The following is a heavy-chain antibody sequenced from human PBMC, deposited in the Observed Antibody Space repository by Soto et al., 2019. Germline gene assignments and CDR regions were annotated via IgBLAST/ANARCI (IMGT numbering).Heavy chain of an antibody. V-gene: IGHV3-30*18. CDR2: ISYDGSNK. J-gene: IGHJ5*02. CDR3: ANDYDSSALDP. CDR1: GFTFSSYG. D-gene: IGHD3-22*01. Sequence: QVQLVESGGGVVQPGRSLRLSCAASGFTFSSYGMHWVRQAPGKGLEWVAVISYDGSNKYYADSVKGRFTISRDNSKNTLYLQMTSLRAENTAVYYCANDYDSSALDPWGQGTVVTVSS.